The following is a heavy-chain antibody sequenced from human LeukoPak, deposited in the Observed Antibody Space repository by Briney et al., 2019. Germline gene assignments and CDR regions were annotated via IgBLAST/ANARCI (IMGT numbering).Heavy chain of an antibody. CDR2: IYYTRST. CDR3: AIYCYGSDFYYQFDY. CDR1: GGSVSSGSYY. D-gene: IGHD3-10*01. Sequence: SETLSLTCTVSGGSVSSGSYYWTWIRQPPGKGLEWIGYIYYTRSTNDNPSLKSRVTISFDTSKNQLSLKLSSVAAADTAGYYCAIYCYGSDFYYQFDYWGQGTLVSVSS. J-gene: IGHJ4*02. V-gene: IGHV4-61*01.